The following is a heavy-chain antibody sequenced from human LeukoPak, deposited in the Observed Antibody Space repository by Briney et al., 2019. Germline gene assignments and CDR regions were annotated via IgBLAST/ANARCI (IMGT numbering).Heavy chain of an antibody. J-gene: IGHJ4*02. CDR3: ARQPTVRRGAVASNFDY. V-gene: IGHV4-59*04. CDR1: GGSISSSY. D-gene: IGHD6-19*01. CDR2: IYYNGIT. Sequence: SETLSLTCTVSGGSISSSYWNWIRQPPGKGLEWIASIYYNGITYYNASLESRVTMSVDTSRNQFSLRLRSVSAADTSVYYCARQPTVRRGAVASNFDYWGQGTLVTVSS.